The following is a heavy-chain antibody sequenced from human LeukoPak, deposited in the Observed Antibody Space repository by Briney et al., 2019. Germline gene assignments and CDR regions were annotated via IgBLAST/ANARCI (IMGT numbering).Heavy chain of an antibody. V-gene: IGHV3-30*18. Sequence: GGSLRLACAPAGLTFGSYATHWDRQAPGKGLEWVAPISYDGSNKYYADSVKGRFTVTRDNSNNTLYLHMNSRRAEDRALYYCAKVGDSWVCDYWGQGTLVTVSS. J-gene: IGHJ4*02. D-gene: IGHD2-15*01. CDR1: GLTFGSYA. CDR3: AKVGDSWVCDY. CDR2: ISYDGSNK.